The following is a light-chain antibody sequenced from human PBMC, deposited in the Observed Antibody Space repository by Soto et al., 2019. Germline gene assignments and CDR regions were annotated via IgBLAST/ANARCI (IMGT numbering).Light chain of an antibody. CDR2: EAS. CDR3: QQFNSSPYT. Sequence: DIQMTQSPSSLSASVGDRVTITCRASQSIVTWLAWYQQKPGKAPKLLIYEASSLESGVPSRFSGTGSGTEFNLTISSLQPDDSAAYYCQQFNSSPYTFGQGTKVEIK. V-gene: IGKV1-5*03. J-gene: IGKJ2*01. CDR1: QSIVTW.